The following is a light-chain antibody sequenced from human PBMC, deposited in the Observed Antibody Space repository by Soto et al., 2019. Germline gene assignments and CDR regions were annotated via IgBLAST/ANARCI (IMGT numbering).Light chain of an antibody. CDR2: SNN. J-gene: IGLJ1*01. CDR3: ATWDDSLKGYV. V-gene: IGLV1-40*01. CDR1: SSNIGAGYD. Sequence: HSVLTQPPSVSGAPGRRVTISCTGSSSNIGAGYDVHWYQQLPGAAPTVLIHSNNQRPSGVPYRFSGSKSGTSASLAISGLQSDEEADYYWATWDDSLKGYVFGTGTKVTVL.